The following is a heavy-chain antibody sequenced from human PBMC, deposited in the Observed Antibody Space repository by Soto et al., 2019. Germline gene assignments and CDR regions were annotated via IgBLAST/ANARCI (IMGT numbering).Heavy chain of an antibody. CDR2: IIPIFGTA. CDR1: GGTFSSYA. J-gene: IGHJ6*02. D-gene: IGHD6-13*01. V-gene: IGHV1-69*01. CDR3: ARASGIAAAGDYYYGMDV. Sequence: QVQLVQSGAEVKKPGSSVKVSCKASGGTFSSYAISLVRQAPGQGLEWMGGIIPIFGTANYAQKFQGRVTITADASTSTAYMELSSLRSEDTAVYYCARASGIAAAGDYYYGMDVWGQGTTVTVSS.